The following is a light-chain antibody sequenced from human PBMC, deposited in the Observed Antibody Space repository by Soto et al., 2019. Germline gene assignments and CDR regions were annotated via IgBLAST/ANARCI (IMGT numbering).Light chain of an antibody. CDR2: EGS. CDR1: SSDVGSYNL. CDR3: CSYAGSSTFV. V-gene: IGLV2-23*03. J-gene: IGLJ1*01. Sequence: QSVLTQPPSASGSLGQSVTISCTGTSSDVGSYNLVSWYQQHPGKAPKLMIYEGSKRPSGVSNRFSGSKSGNTASLTISGLQAEDEADYYCCSYAGSSTFVFGTGTKVTVL.